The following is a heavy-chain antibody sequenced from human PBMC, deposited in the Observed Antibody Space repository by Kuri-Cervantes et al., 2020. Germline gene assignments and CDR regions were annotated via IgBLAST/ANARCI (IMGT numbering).Heavy chain of an antibody. Sequence: SETLSLTCAVYGGSFSGYYWSWIRQPPGKGLEWIGEINHSGSTNYNPSLKSRATISVDTSKNQFSLKLSSVTAADTAFYFCASLRWGQKYFHHWGQGTLVTVSS. D-gene: IGHD3-16*01. CDR3: ASLRWGQKYFHH. CDR2: INHSGST. V-gene: IGHV4-34*01. J-gene: IGHJ1*01. CDR1: GGSFSGYY.